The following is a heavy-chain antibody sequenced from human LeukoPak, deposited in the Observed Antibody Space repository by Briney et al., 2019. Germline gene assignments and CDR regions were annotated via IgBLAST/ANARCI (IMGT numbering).Heavy chain of an antibody. J-gene: IGHJ4*02. V-gene: IGHV1-24*01. CDR3: ARRVLAVAGTVFDY. D-gene: IGHD6-19*01. Sequence: ASVKVSCKVSGYTLTELSMHWVRQAPGKGLEWMGGFDPEDGETIYAQKFQGRVTMTEDTSTDTAYMELSSLRSEDTAVYYCARRVLAVAGTVFDYWGQGTLVTVSS. CDR2: FDPEDGET. CDR1: GYTLTELS.